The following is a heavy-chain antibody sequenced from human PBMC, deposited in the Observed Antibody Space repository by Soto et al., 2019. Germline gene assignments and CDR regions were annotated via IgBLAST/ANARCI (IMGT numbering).Heavy chain of an antibody. D-gene: IGHD6-13*01. CDR2: ISGSGRDT. CDR3: AKDRLEEVGTFFEF. CDR1: GFTFSDYA. J-gene: IGHJ4*01. Sequence: GRPLRLSCKAPGFTFSDYAMSWFRQAPGKGLEWVSGISGSGRDTYYADSVKGRLTISRDNAKNTLFLQMNSLRAEDAASYYCAKDRLEEVGTFFEFWGHGILVTVSS. V-gene: IGHV3-23*01.